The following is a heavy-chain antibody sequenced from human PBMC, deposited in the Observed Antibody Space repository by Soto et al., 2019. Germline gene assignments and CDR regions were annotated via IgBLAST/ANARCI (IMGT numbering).Heavy chain of an antibody. CDR3: ARGDNPEY. CDR1: GFTFSSHW. V-gene: IGHV3-7*01. Sequence: EVQLVESGGGLVQPGGSLRLSCAASGFTFSSHWMTWVRQAPGKGLEWVANINEAGSEKYYMDSVKGRFTISRDNAKNSLYMQMNSLGAEDTAVFYCARGDNPEYWGQGTLVTVSS. CDR2: INEAGSEK. D-gene: IGHD2-21*02. J-gene: IGHJ4*02.